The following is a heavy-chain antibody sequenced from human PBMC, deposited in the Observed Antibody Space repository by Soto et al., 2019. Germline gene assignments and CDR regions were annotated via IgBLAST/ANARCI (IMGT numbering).Heavy chain of an antibody. CDR3: ARDFGYCSSTSCYLGYFQH. CDR1: GYTFTSYA. D-gene: IGHD2-2*03. V-gene: IGHV1-3*01. CDR2: INAGNGNT. J-gene: IGHJ1*01. Sequence: ASVKVSCKASGYTFTSYAMHWVRQAPGQRLEWMGWINAGNGNTKYSQKFQGRVTITRDTSASTAYMELSSLRSEDTAVYYCARDFGYCSSTSCYLGYFQHWGQGTLVTVPS.